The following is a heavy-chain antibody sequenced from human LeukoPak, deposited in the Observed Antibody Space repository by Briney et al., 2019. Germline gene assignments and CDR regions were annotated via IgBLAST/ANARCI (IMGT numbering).Heavy chain of an antibody. Sequence: GGSLRLSCAASGFTFSSYAMSWVRQAPGKGLEWVSAISGSGGSTYYADSVKGRFTISRDNSRNTLYLQMNSLRAEDTAVYYCAKDPLGFLEWLFFYWGQGTLVTVSS. CDR3: AKDPLGFLEWLFFY. V-gene: IGHV3-23*01. CDR2: ISGSGGST. D-gene: IGHD3-3*01. CDR1: GFTFSSYA. J-gene: IGHJ4*02.